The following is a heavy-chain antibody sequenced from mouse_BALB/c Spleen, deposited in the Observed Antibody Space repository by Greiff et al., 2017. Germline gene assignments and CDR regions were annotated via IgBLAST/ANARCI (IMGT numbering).Heavy chain of an antibody. CDR3: AMGWACAH. CDR2: IDPANGNT. CDR1: GFNIKDTY. J-gene: IGHJ3*01. D-gene: IGHD3-3*01. Sequence: VQLQQSGAELVKPGASVKLSCTASGFNIKDTYMHWVKQRPEQGLEWIGRIDPANGNTKYDPKFQGKATITADTSSNTAYLQLSSLTSEDTAVYYCAMGWACAHWGQGRLVTVSA. V-gene: IGHV14-3*02.